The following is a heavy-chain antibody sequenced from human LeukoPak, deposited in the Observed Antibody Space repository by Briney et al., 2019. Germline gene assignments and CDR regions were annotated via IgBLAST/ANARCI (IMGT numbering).Heavy chain of an antibody. V-gene: IGHV3-23*01. CDR1: GFTFSSYA. Sequence: TGGSLRLSCAASGFTFSSYAMSWVRQAPGKGLEWVSAISGSGGSTYYADSVKGRFTISRDNSKNTLYLQMNSLRAEDTAVYYCAKKGGSSTSYYYYYMDVWGKGTTVTVSS. D-gene: IGHD2-2*01. CDR3: AKKGGSSTSYYYYYMDV. CDR2: ISGSGGST. J-gene: IGHJ6*03.